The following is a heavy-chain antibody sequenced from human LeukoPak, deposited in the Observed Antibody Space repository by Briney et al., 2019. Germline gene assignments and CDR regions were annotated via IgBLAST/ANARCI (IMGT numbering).Heavy chain of an antibody. J-gene: IGHJ3*02. Sequence: SETLSLTCAVYGGSFSGYYWSWIRQPPGKGLEWIGEINHSGSTNYNPSLMSRVTISVDTSKKQFSLKLRSVTAADTAVYYCARHEWGITNAFDIWGQGTMVTVSS. CDR3: ARHEWGITNAFDI. CDR1: GGSFSGYY. V-gene: IGHV4-34*01. CDR2: INHSGST. D-gene: IGHD1-14*01.